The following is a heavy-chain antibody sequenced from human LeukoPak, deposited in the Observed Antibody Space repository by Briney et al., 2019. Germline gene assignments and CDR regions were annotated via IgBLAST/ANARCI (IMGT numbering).Heavy chain of an antibody. CDR2: IYGDGSFT. CDR1: GFTFSNFW. D-gene: IGHD4-17*01. V-gene: IGHV3-74*01. J-gene: IGHJ4*02. Sequence: GGALRLSCAASGFTFSNFWMQWVREAPGKGVVWVALIYGDGSFTRYAASVKGRFTLSRDNAKNSLYLQMNSLRAEDTAVYYCAREGWDYGDSGPFDYWGQGTLVTVSS. CDR3: AREGWDYGDSGPFDY.